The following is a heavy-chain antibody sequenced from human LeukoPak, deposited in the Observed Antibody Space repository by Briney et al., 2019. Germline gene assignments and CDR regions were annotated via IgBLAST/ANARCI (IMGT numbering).Heavy chain of an antibody. V-gene: IGHV4-39*01. CDR2: IYYSGST. CDR3: ARRSKYSSSSGYFDY. J-gene: IGHJ4*02. D-gene: IGHD6-6*01. CDR1: GGSISSSSYY. Sequence: SETLSLTCPVSGGSISSSSYYWGWIRQPPGRGLEWFGSIYYSGSTYYNPSLKSRVTISVDTSKNQFSLKLSSVTAADTAVYYCARRSKYSSSSGYFDYWGQGTLVTVSS.